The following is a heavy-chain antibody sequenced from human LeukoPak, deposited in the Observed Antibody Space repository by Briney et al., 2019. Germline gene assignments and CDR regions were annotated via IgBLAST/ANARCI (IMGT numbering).Heavy chain of an antibody. D-gene: IGHD2-2*01. CDR2: INPNSGGT. Sequence: ASVKVSCKASGYTFTGYYMHWVRQAPGQGLEWMGWINPNSGGTNYAQKFQGRVTMTRDTSISTAYMELSRLRSDDTAVYYCARLGAEYQLLSAYWYFDLWGRGTLVTVSS. V-gene: IGHV1-2*02. CDR3: ARLGAEYQLLSAYWYFDL. CDR1: GYTFTGYY. J-gene: IGHJ2*01.